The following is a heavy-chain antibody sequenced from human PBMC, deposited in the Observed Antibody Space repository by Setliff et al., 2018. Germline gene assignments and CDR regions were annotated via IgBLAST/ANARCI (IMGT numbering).Heavy chain of an antibody. CDR2: IHFRGTT. Sequence: PSETLSLTCIVSGGYIGGTSYYWGWIRQPPGKGLEWIGSIHFRGTTYYNPSLNSQVTISVDTSKNQFSLNLNSVTAADTAVYYCARVGVTSGWAYWGLGTLVTVSS. CDR3: ARVGVTSGWAY. D-gene: IGHD6-19*01. J-gene: IGHJ4*02. V-gene: IGHV4-39*01. CDR1: GGYIGGTSYY.